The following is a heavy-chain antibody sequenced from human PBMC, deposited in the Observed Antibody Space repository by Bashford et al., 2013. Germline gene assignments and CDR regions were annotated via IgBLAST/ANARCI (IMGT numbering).Heavy chain of an antibody. D-gene: IGHD2/OR15-2a*01. V-gene: IGHV1-69*13. CDR1: GGTFSSYA. J-gene: IGHJ6*02. CDR2: IIPIFGTA. Sequence: SVKVSCKASGGTFSSYAISWVRQAPGQGLEWMGGIIPIFGTANYAQKFQGRVTITADESTSTAYMELSSLRSEDTAVYYCARDWLWQTFAPGDSRYYYYGMDVWGQGTTVTVSS. CDR3: ARDWLWQTFAPGDSRYYYYGMDV.